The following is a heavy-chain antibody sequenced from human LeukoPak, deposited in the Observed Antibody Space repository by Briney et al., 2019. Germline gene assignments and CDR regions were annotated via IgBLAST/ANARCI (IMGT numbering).Heavy chain of an antibody. D-gene: IGHD3-10*01. J-gene: IGHJ6*04. CDR2: INHSGST. CDR3: ARGRGSGPASGYGMDV. V-gene: IGHV4-34*01. CDR1: GGSSSGYY. Sequence: ETLSLTCAVYGGSSSGYYWSWIRQPPGKGLEWIGEINHSGSTNYNPSLTSRVTISVDTSKNQFSLKLSSVTAADTAVYYCARGRGSGPASGYGMDVWGKGTTVTVSS.